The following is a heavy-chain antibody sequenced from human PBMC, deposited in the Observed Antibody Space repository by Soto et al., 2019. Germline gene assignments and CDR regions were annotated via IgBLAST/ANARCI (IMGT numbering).Heavy chain of an antibody. D-gene: IGHD3-10*01. Sequence: QVQLVEAGGGVVQPGRSLRLSCAASGFTFSNYIMHWVRQAPGKGLEWVAIILHDGNNKYYADSVKGRFTISRDNSKNPLYLQMNSLRTEDTAIYYCARDDEGGSYCDLGYWGQGTQVTVSS. CDR3: ARDDEGGSYCDLGY. CDR1: GFTFSNYI. V-gene: IGHV3-30-3*01. J-gene: IGHJ4*02. CDR2: ILHDGNNK.